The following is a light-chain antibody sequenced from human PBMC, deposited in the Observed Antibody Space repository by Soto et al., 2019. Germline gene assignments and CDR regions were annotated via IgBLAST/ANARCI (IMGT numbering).Light chain of an antibody. CDR2: DAT. J-gene: IGKJ1*01. CDR1: QPIRDW. Sequence: DVQLIQSPSTLSASIGDRVTITCRVSQPIRDWVAWYQQKPGKAPKLLIYDATSSDSGVPSRFSGSGSETEFTLTISRLQPGDFATYYCQQYDSYSNTFGQGTRV. V-gene: IGKV1-5*01. CDR3: QQYDSYSNT.